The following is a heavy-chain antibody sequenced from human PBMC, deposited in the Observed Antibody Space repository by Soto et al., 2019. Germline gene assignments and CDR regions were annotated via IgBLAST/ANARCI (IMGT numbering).Heavy chain of an antibody. D-gene: IGHD3-22*01. J-gene: IGHJ4*02. CDR2: IYHRGAT. CDR3: ARYQYDSSGLDDEH. V-gene: IGHV4-38-2*01. Sequence: SETLSLTCSVSGYSINRGYYWGWIRQAPGKGLEWIGSIYHRGATYYAPSLKARAAISLDTSNNHFTLRLTSVTVADTAIYYCARYQYDSSGLDDEHWGQGALVTAS. CDR1: GYSINRGYY.